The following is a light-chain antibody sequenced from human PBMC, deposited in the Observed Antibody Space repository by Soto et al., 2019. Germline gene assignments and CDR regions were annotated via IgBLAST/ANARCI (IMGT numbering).Light chain of an antibody. J-gene: IGLJ2*01. Sequence: SYELTQPPSVSVAPGQTATVTCGGNNVGSKSVHWYQQKPGQAPVLVVYDDSDRPSGIPERFSGSNSGNTATLTISRVEAGDEADYYCQTWGPGIHVVIGGGTKLTVL. CDR2: DDS. CDR1: NVGSKS. CDR3: QTWGPGIHVV. V-gene: IGLV3-21*02.